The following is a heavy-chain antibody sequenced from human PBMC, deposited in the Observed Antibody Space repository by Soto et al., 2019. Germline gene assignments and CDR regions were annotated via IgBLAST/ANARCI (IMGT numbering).Heavy chain of an antibody. Sequence: GASVKVSCKASGGTFSSYTISWVRQAPGQGLEWMGRIIPILGIANYAQKFQGRVTITADKSTSTAYMELSSLRSEDTAVYYCARWAHYYDSSGYLGDAFDIWGQGTMVTVSS. CDR3: ARWAHYYDSSGYLGDAFDI. J-gene: IGHJ3*02. V-gene: IGHV1-69*02. CDR1: GGTFSSYT. CDR2: IIPILGIA. D-gene: IGHD3-22*01.